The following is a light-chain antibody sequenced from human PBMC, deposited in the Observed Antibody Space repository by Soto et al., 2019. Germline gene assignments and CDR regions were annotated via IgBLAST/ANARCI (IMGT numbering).Light chain of an antibody. CDR3: QLRSNWPSYI. Sequence: EIVLTQSPATLSLSPGERATLSCRASQSVSRYLAWYQQKPGQAPRLLIYDASNRATGIPARFSGSGSGTDFTLTISTLEPEDFAVYYCQLRSNWPSYIFGQGTKLEIK. V-gene: IGKV3-11*01. CDR1: QSVSRY. CDR2: DAS. J-gene: IGKJ2*01.